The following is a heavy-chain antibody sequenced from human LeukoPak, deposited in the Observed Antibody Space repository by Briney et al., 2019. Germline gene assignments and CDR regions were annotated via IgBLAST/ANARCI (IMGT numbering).Heavy chain of an antibody. D-gene: IGHD1-26*01. CDR2: INPNSGGT. CDR3: ARDPKWEPRYWFDP. CDR1: GYTFTGYY. Sequence: GASVKVSCKASGYTFTGYYMHWVRQAPGQGLEWMGWINPNSGGTNYAQKFQGRVTMTRDTSISTAYMELSRLRSDDTAVYYCARDPKWEPRYWFDPWGQGTLVTVSS. J-gene: IGHJ5*02. V-gene: IGHV1-2*02.